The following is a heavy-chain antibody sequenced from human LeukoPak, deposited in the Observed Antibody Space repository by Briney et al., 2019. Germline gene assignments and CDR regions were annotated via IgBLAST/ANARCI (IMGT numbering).Heavy chain of an antibody. J-gene: IGHJ4*02. CDR2: IYHSGST. D-gene: IGHD2-2*01. CDR3: AGGYQLLLVY. CDR1: GGSISSGGYS. V-gene: IGHV4-30-2*01. Sequence: SETLSLTCAVSGGSISSGGYSWSWTRQPPGKGLEWIGYIYHSGSTYYDPSLKSRVTISVDRSKNQFSLKLSSVTAADTAVYYCAGGYQLLLVYWGQGTLVTVSS.